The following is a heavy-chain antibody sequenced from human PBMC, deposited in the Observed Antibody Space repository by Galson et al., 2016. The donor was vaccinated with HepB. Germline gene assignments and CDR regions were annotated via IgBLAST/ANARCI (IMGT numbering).Heavy chain of an antibody. CDR1: GFTFDDYT. J-gene: IGHJ4*02. D-gene: IGHD3-3*01. V-gene: IGHV3-43*01. Sequence: SLRLSCAASGFTFDDYTMHWVRQTPEKGLEWVSLINWDGRTTYYADSVQGRLTISRDNNRNSLSLHMNSLKSEDTALYYCAKASGSHARYYFDRWGQGTQVAVSA. CDR3: AKASGSHARYYFDR. CDR2: INWDGRTT.